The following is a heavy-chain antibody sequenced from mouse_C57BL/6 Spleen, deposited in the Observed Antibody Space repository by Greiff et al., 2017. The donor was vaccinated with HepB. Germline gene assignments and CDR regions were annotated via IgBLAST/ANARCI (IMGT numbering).Heavy chain of an antibody. V-gene: IGHV5-17*01. D-gene: IGHD2-4*01. CDR2: ISRGSSTI. CDR3: AREYYDYGGAWFAY. J-gene: IGHJ3*01. Sequence: DVQLVESGGGLVKPGGSLKLSCAASGFTFSDYGMHWVRQAPEKGLEWVAYISRGSSTIYYADTVKGRFTISRDNAKNTLFLQMTSLRSEDTAMYYCAREYYDYGGAWFAYWGQGTLVTVPA. CDR1: GFTFSDYG.